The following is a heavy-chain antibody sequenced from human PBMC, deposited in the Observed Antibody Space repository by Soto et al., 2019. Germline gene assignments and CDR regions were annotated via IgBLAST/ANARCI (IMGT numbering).Heavy chain of an antibody. V-gene: IGHV4-30-2*06. CDR3: ARDLGEAVTADRYYHYGIDV. J-gene: IGHJ6*02. D-gene: IGHD2-21*02. CDR2: IYSSGAK. CDR1: GGSISSGSYS. Sequence: SETLSLTCAVSGGSISSGSYSWSWIRQSPGRGLEWIGYIYSSGAKYYNPSLDSRVTLSMDTSKNQLSLKLTSVTAADTAVYFCARDLGEAVTADRYYHYGIDVWGQGTTVTVSS.